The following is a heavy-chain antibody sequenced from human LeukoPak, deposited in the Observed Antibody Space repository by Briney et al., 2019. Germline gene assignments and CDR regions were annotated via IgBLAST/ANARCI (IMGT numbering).Heavy chain of an antibody. CDR3: ATFGSAGLDY. D-gene: IGHD1-14*01. Sequence: ASVKVSCKASGYTFTSYGTSWVRQAPGQRLEWMGWINAGNGNTKYSQKFQGRVTITRDISASTAYMELSSLRSEDTAVYYCATFGSAGLDYWGQGTLVTVSS. J-gene: IGHJ4*02. V-gene: IGHV1-3*01. CDR2: INAGNGNT. CDR1: GYTFTSYG.